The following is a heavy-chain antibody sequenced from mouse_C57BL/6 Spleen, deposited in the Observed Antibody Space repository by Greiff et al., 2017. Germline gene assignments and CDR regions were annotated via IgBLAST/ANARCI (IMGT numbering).Heavy chain of an antibody. Sequence: EVHLVESGGGLVKPGGSLKLSCAASGFTFSSYAMSWVRQTPEKRLEWVATISDGGSYTYYPDNVKGRFTISRDNAKNNLYLQMSHLKSEDTAMYYCARDDYDYDGYAMDYWGQGTSVTVSS. CDR2: ISDGGSYT. V-gene: IGHV5-4*01. D-gene: IGHD2-4*01. CDR3: ARDDYDYDGYAMDY. J-gene: IGHJ4*01. CDR1: GFTFSSYA.